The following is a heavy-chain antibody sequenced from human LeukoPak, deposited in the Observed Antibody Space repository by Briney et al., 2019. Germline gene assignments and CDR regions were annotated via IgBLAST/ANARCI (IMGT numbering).Heavy chain of an antibody. CDR2: IYYSGST. Sequence: PSETLSLTCTVSGGSISSYYWSRIRQPPGKGLEWIGYIYYSGSTNYNPSLKSRVTISVDTSKNQFSLKLSSVTAADTAVYYCAREGGGRYYYYYGMDVWGQGTTVTVSS. CDR3: AREGGGRYYYYYGMDV. D-gene: IGHD1-26*01. J-gene: IGHJ6*02. CDR1: GGSISSYY. V-gene: IGHV4-59*01.